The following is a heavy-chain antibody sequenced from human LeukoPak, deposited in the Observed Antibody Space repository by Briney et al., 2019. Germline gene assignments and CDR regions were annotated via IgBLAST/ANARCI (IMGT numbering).Heavy chain of an antibody. CDR1: GFTFSTYA. V-gene: IGHV3-48*04. CDR2: ISSSSSTI. Sequence: PGGSLRLSCAASGFTFSTYAMNWVRQAPGKGLEWVSYISSSSSTIYYADSVKGRFTISRDNAKNSLYLQMNSLRAEDTAVYYCARAYCGGDCYPILDWGQGTLVTVSS. CDR3: ARAYCGGDCYPILD. D-gene: IGHD2-21*02. J-gene: IGHJ4*02.